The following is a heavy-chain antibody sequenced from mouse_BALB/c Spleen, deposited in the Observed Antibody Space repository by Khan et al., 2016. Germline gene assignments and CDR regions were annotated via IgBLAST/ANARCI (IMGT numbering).Heavy chain of an antibody. Sequence: QIQLVQSGPELKKPGETVKISCKAPGYTFTNYGMNWVKQAPGKGLKWMGWMNTYTGEPTYADDFKGRFAFSLKTSARTAYLQINNLKNEDTATYFCARDYDYDGDWYFDVWGAGTTVTVSS. CDR3: ARDYDYDGDWYFDV. CDR1: GYTFTNYG. V-gene: IGHV9-3-1*01. CDR2: MNTYTGEP. J-gene: IGHJ1*01. D-gene: IGHD2-4*01.